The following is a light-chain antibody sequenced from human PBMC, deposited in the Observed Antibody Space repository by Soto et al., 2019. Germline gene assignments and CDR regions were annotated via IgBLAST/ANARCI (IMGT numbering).Light chain of an antibody. V-gene: IGKV1-39*01. CDR2: DSS. CDR3: HQSYSTPLT. CDR1: QSISTY. J-gene: IGKJ1*01. Sequence: IQMTQSPSSLSASVGDRVTITCRASQSISTYLNWYQHKPGKAPKLLIYDSSTLQSGVPLRFSGSWSWTDFTLTISSLQTENFSTYYFHQSYSTPLTVGQGTKVDIK.